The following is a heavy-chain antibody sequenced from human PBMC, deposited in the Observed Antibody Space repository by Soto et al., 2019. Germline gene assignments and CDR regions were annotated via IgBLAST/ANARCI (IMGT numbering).Heavy chain of an antibody. J-gene: IGHJ4*02. CDR3: ARGVRGYSYGVDY. CDR1: GCTFSSYA. Sequence: AASVNVSCKACGCTFSSYAISWVRQAPGQGLEWMGGIIPIFGTANYAQKFQGRVTITADKSTSTAYMELSSLRSEDTAVYYCARGVRGYSYGVDYWGQGTLVTVSS. D-gene: IGHD5-18*01. V-gene: IGHV1-69*06. CDR2: IIPIFGTA.